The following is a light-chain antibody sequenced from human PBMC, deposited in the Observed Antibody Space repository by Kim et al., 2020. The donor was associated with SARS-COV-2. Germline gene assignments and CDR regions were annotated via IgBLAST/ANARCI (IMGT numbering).Light chain of an antibody. J-gene: IGKJ2*01. CDR2: DAS. Sequence: SASVAERVTSPCRASQTINNWLAWYQQKLEKAPKLLIYDASSLESGVPSRFSGGRSGTEFTLTISSLQPDDFATYYCQQYHTYSSTFGQGTKLEI. CDR1: QTINNW. V-gene: IGKV1-5*01. CDR3: QQYHTYSST.